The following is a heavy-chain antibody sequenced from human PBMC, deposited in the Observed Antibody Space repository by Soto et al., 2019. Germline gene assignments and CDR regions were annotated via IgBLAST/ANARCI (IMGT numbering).Heavy chain of an antibody. CDR1: GGSISSYY. V-gene: IGHV4-59*08. D-gene: IGHD2-21*01. Sequence: SQTLSLTCTVSGGSISSYYWSWIRQPPGKGLEWIGYIYYSGSTNYNPSLKSRVTISVDTSKNQFSLKLSSVTAADTAVYYCARHGGGDPFDYWGQGTLVTVSS. CDR3: ARHGGGDPFDY. J-gene: IGHJ4*02. CDR2: IYYSGST.